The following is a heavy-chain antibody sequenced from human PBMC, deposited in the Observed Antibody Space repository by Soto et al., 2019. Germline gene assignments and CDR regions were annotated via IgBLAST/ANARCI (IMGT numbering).Heavy chain of an antibody. CDR3: ARIAIYSSRPQGNWFDP. CDR1: GGTFSSHT. J-gene: IGHJ5*02. V-gene: IGHV1-69*02. Sequence: SVKVSCKASGGTFSSHTISWVRQAPGQGFEWMGRIIPILGIANYAQKFQGRVTITADKSMSTAYMELSSLRSEDTAVYYCARIAIYSSRPQGNWFDPWGQGILVTVFS. D-gene: IGHD6-13*01. CDR2: IIPILGIA.